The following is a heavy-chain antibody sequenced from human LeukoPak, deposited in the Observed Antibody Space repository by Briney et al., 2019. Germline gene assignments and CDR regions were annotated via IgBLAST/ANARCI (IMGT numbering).Heavy chain of an antibody. CDR3: YWFGELSRDY. Sequence: GGSLRLSCAASGFTFNGSAMHWVRQASGKGLEWVGRIRSKANSYATAYAASVKGRFTISRDDSKNTAYLQMNSLKTEDTAVYYCYWFGELSRDYWGQGTLVTVSS. J-gene: IGHJ4*02. D-gene: IGHD3-10*01. CDR1: GFTFNGSA. CDR2: IRSKANSYAT. V-gene: IGHV3-73*01.